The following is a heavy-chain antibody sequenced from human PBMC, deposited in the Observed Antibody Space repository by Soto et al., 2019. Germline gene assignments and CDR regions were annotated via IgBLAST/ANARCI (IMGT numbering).Heavy chain of an antibody. CDR1: GASISSYH. CDR3: AAAVPAEYVFPYYYMDV. CDR2: IYYSGSA. Sequence: QVQLQESGPGLVKPSETLSLTCTVSGASISSYHWSWIRQTPGKGLEWIGYIYYSGSANYNPSLKSRVIFSLDTSKNQVSLKLSSVTAADTGVYYCAAAVPAEYVFPYYYMDVWGKGTTVTVSS. D-gene: IGHD3-16*01. J-gene: IGHJ6*03. V-gene: IGHV4-59*01.